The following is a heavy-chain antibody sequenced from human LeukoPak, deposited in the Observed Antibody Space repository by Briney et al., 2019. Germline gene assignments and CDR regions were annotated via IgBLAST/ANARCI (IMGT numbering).Heavy chain of an antibody. Sequence: SVKVSCKASGGTFSSYAISWVRQAPGQGLEWMGGIIPIFGTANYAQKFQGRVTITADESTSTAYMELSSLRSEDTAVYYCASVPSNYYGSGSTRFDPWGQRTLVTVSS. CDR2: IIPIFGTA. CDR1: GGTFSSYA. CDR3: ASVPSNYYGSGSTRFDP. J-gene: IGHJ5*02. V-gene: IGHV1-69*13. D-gene: IGHD3-10*01.